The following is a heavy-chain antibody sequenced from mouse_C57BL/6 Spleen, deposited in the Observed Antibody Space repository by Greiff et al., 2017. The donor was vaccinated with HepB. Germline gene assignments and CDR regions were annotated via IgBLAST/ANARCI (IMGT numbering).Heavy chain of an antibody. Sequence: VQLQQPGAELVKPGASVKLSCKASGYTFTSYWMQWVKQRPGQGLEWIGEIDPSDSYTNYNQKFKGKATLTVDTSSSTAYMQLSSLTSEDSAVYYCARDYGLYYAMDYWGQGTSVTVSS. J-gene: IGHJ4*01. CDR3: ARDYGLYYAMDY. V-gene: IGHV1-50*01. CDR1: GYTFTSYW. D-gene: IGHD1-1*02. CDR2: IDPSDSYT.